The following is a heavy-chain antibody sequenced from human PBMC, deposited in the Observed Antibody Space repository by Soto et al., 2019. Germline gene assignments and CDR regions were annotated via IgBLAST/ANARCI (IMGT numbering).Heavy chain of an antibody. CDR3: AKEYSGYDAVDY. V-gene: IGHV3-23*01. J-gene: IGHJ4*02. Sequence: GGSLRLSCASSGFTFSSYAMSLVRQAPGKGLEWVSAISGSGGSTYYADSVKGRFTISRDNSKNTLYLRMDSLRAEDTAVYYCAKEYSGYDAVDYWGQGTLVTVSS. CDR2: ISGSGGST. D-gene: IGHD5-12*01. CDR1: GFTFSSYA.